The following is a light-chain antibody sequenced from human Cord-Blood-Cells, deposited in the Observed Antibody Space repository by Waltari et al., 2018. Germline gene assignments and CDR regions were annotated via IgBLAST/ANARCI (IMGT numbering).Light chain of an antibody. CDR1: QSVLYSSNNKNY. V-gene: IGKV4-1*01. CDR2: WTS. CDR3: QQYYSTPT. J-gene: IGKJ4*01. Sequence: DIVMTQSPDSLAVSLGERATINCKSSQSVLYSSNNKNYLAWYQQKPGQPPKLLIYWTSTQESGVPDRFSGSRSGTDFTLTISSLQAEDVAVYYCQQYYSTPTFGGGTKVEIK.